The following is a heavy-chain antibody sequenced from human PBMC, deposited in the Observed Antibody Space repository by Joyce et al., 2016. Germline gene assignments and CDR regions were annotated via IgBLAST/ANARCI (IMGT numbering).Heavy chain of an antibody. CDR3: ARDEWDDTSMIPVYTFDF. Sequence: QVQLVQSGAEVKKPGASVKVSCKTSGYIFTDYYIHWVRQAPGQGLEWMGWINPCNGATNSAQRFQARVTMTRDPSTSSVYMDLSRLRSDDTAVYYCARDEWDDTSMIPVYTFDFWGQGSLVIVSS. J-gene: IGHJ4*02. CDR2: INPCNGAT. CDR1: GYIFTDYY. D-gene: IGHD5-18*01. V-gene: IGHV1-2*02.